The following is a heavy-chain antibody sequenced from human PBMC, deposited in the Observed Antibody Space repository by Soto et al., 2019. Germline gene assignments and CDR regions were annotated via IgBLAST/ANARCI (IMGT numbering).Heavy chain of an antibody. CDR3: ARLVGDIVVVVAAAGYYGMDV. Sequence: GESLKISCKGSGYSFTSYWISWVRQMPGKGLEWMGRIDPSDSYTNYSPSFQGHVTISADKSISTAYLQRSSLKASDTAMYYCARLVGDIVVVVAAAGYYGMDVWGQGTTVTVSS. D-gene: IGHD2-15*01. CDR1: GYSFTSYW. CDR2: IDPSDSYT. J-gene: IGHJ6*02. V-gene: IGHV5-10-1*01.